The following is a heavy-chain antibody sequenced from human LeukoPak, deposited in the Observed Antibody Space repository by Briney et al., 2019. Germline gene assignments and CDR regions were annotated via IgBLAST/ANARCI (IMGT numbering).Heavy chain of an antibody. D-gene: IGHD6-13*01. J-gene: IGHJ4*02. CDR3: ARAKQQLVLSGCDY. CDR1: GYTLTELS. V-gene: IGHV1-24*01. Sequence: ASVKVSCKVSGYTLTELSMHWVRQAPGKGLEWMGGFDPEDGETIYAQKFQGRVTMTEDTSTDTAYMELSSLRSEDTAVYYCARAKQQLVLSGCDYWGQGTLVTVSS. CDR2: FDPEDGET.